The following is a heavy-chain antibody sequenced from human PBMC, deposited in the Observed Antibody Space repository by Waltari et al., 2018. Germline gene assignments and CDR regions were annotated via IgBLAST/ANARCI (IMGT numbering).Heavy chain of an antibody. D-gene: IGHD2-15*01. CDR2: RKQDGSDT. Sequence: EVKLVESGGGLVQPGGSLRLSCAVSGFTFSSSWMSWVRQAPGWGMGGLANRKQDGSDTYYVDSVRGRFTISRDNAKTSLYLQMTSLRVEDTAVYYCVKGGGSFDSWGQGTLVTVSS. V-gene: IGHV3-7*01. CDR3: VKGGGSFDS. J-gene: IGHJ4*02. CDR1: GFTFSSSW.